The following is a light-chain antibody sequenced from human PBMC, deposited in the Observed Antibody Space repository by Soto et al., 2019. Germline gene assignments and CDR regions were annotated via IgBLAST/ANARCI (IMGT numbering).Light chain of an antibody. Sequence: EIVLTQSPGTLSLSPGERATLSCRASQSVSSSYLAWYQQKPGQAPRLLIYGASSRATGIPDRFSGSGSGTDFTLTISRLEPEDFAVYSCQQYGSSGTFGQGTKVDIK. CDR3: QQYGSSGT. V-gene: IGKV3-20*01. CDR1: QSVSSSY. CDR2: GAS. J-gene: IGKJ1*01.